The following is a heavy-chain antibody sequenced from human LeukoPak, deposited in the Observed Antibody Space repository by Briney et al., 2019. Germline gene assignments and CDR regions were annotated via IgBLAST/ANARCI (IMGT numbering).Heavy chain of an antibody. Sequence: PGGPLRLSCAASGFTFSSNYMSGVRQAPGKGREGGSVIYSGGSTYYADSVKGRFTISRDNSKNTLYLQMNSLRAEDTAVYYCARDEGYGSGSFDYWGQGTLVTVSS. D-gene: IGHD3-10*01. CDR3: ARDEGYGSGSFDY. V-gene: IGHV3-53*01. CDR2: IYSGGST. J-gene: IGHJ4*02. CDR1: GFTFSSNY.